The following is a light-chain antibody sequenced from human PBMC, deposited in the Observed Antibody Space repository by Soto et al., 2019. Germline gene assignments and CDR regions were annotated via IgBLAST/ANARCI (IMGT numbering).Light chain of an antibody. Sequence: QTVVTQEPSFSVSPGGTVILTCGLTSGSVSTSYYPSWHQQSPGLAPRTLIYNTTTRSSEVPDRFSGSILGNKAALTITGAQSDDESDYLCALYVGSGTVVFGGGTKLTVL. CDR2: NTT. CDR3: ALYVGSGTVV. V-gene: IGLV8-61*01. J-gene: IGLJ2*01. CDR1: SGSVSTSYY.